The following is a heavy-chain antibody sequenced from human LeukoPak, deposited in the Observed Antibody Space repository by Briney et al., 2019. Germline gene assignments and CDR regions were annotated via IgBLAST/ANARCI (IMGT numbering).Heavy chain of an antibody. Sequence: GGSLRLSCAASGFTFSSYAMSWVRQAPGKGLEWVSAISGSGGSTYYADSVKGRFTISRDNSKNTLYLQMNSLRAEDTAVYYCAKDGWSGSYFGYFDYWGQGTLVTVSS. V-gene: IGHV3-23*01. CDR3: AKDGWSGSYFGYFDY. D-gene: IGHD1-26*01. CDR2: ISGSGGST. CDR1: GFTFSSYA. J-gene: IGHJ4*02.